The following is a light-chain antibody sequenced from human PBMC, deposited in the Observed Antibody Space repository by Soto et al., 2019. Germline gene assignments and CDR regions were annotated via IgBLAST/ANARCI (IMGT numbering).Light chain of an antibody. CDR1: SSDVGAYNY. J-gene: IGLJ1*01. CDR2: DVS. Sequence: QSALTQPASVSGSPGQSITISCTGTSSDVGAYNYVPWYQQHPGKAPKLMIFDVSNRPSGVSNRFSGSKSGNTASLTISGLQAEDEADYYCSSYTSSSTPYVFGTGTKLTVL. V-gene: IGLV2-14*01. CDR3: SSYTSSSTPYV.